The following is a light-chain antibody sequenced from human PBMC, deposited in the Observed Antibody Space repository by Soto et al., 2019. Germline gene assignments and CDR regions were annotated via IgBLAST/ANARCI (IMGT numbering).Light chain of an antibody. CDR2: GAS. CDR1: QSVSSSY. V-gene: IGKV3-20*01. Sequence: EIVLTQSPGTLSLSPGERATLSCRASQSVSSSYLAWYQQNPGQAPRLLIYGASGRATGIPDRFSGSGSGTDFTLTISRLEPEDFAVYYCQRYGSSPPVTFGQGTRLEIK. J-gene: IGKJ5*01. CDR3: QRYGSSPPVT.